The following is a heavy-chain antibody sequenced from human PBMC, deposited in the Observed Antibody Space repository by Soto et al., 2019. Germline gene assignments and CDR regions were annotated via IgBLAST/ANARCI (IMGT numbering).Heavy chain of an antibody. CDR1: GYTFSNSW. CDR3: ARLGTEALFDDYQTWIDP. J-gene: IGHJ5*02. V-gene: IGHV5-51*01. CDR2: IFPGDSDT. D-gene: IGHD3-10*02. Sequence: GESLKISCRGFGYTFSNSWIAWVRQVPGKGLEWLGIIFPGDSDTRYRPSFQGQVTISADKSISTAYLQWSSLKASDTAMYYCARLGTEALFDDYQTWIDPWGQGTLVTVSS.